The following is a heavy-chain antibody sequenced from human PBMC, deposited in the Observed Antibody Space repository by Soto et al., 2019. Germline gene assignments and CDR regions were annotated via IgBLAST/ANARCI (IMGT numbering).Heavy chain of an antibody. D-gene: IGHD3-16*01. CDR3: TTDDYGDYAFDI. CDR1: GFTLSNAW. Sequence: GWSLRLSCAASGFTLSNAWMSWVRQAPGKGLEWVGRIKSKTDGGTTDYAAPVKGRFTISRDDSKNTLYLQMNSLKTEDTAVYYCTTDDYGDYAFDIWGQGAMVTVSS. J-gene: IGHJ3*02. CDR2: IKSKTDGGTT. V-gene: IGHV3-15*01.